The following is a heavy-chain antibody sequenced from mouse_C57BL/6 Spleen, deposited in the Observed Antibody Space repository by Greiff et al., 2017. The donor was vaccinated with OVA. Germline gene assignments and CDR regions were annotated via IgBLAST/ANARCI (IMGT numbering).Heavy chain of an antibody. V-gene: IGHV5-12*01. CDR3: ARHPYYYGSSYGGVDY. J-gene: IGHJ4*01. CDR2: ISNGGGST. D-gene: IGHD1-1*01. Sequence: EVQVVESGGGLVQPGGSLKLSCAASGFTFSDYYMYWVRQTPEKRLEWVAYISNGGGSTYYPDTVKGRFTISRDNAKNTLYLQMSRLKSEDTAMYYCARHPYYYGSSYGGVDYWGQGTSVTVSS. CDR1: GFTFSDYY.